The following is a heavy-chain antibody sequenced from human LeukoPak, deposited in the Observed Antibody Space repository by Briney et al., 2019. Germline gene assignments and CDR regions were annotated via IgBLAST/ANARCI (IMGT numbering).Heavy chain of an antibody. Sequence: SETLSLTCAVYGGSFSVYYWSWIRQPPGKGLEWIGEINHSGSTNYNPSLKSRVTISVDTSKNQFSLKLSSVTAADTAVYYCARIGSGITMVRGADWGQGTLVTVSS. CDR1: GGSFSVYY. CDR2: INHSGST. J-gene: IGHJ1*01. V-gene: IGHV4-34*01. CDR3: ARIGSGITMVRGAD. D-gene: IGHD3-10*01.